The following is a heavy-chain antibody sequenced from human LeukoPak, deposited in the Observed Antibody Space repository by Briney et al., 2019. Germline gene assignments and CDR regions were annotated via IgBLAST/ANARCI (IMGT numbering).Heavy chain of an antibody. CDR3: AKAPNYDFWSGYYYFDY. D-gene: IGHD3-3*01. V-gene: IGHV3-9*01. CDR1: GFTFDDYA. CDR2: ISWNSGST. Sequence: GGSLRLSCEASGFTFDDYAMHWVRQAPGKGLEWVSGISWNSGSTGYADSVKGRFTISRDNAKNSLYLQMNSLGAEDTALYYCAKAPNYDFWSGYYYFDYWGQGTLVTVSS. J-gene: IGHJ4*02.